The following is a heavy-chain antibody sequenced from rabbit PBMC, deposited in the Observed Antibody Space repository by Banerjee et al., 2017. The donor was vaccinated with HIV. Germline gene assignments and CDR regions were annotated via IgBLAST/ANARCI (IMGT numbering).Heavy chain of an antibody. J-gene: IGHJ4*01. D-gene: IGHD6-1*01. CDR3: ARDPPSYVDLDL. CDR2: IAADSSGST. CDR1: GFSFNFNYY. V-gene: IGHV1S40*01. Sequence: QSLEESGGDLVKPGASLTLTCTASGFSFNFNYYMCWVRQAPGKGLEWIACIAADSSGSTYYASWAKGRFTISKTSSTTVTLQMTSLTAADTATYFCARDPPSYVDLDLWGQGTLVTVS.